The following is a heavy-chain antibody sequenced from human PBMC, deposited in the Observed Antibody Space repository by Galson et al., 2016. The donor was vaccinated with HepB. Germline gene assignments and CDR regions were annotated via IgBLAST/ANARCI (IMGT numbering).Heavy chain of an antibody. J-gene: IGHJ6*02. V-gene: IGHV1-46*01. CDR1: GYTFTTYY. D-gene: IGHD2-2*01. CDR2: INPNGGST. Sequence: SVKVSCKALGYTFTTYYIHWIRQAPGQGLEWMGIINPNGGSTTFAQRFQGRVTMTRDTSTSTVYIDLSSLRSEDTAVYYCARGYCSATDCYACLGLDVWGQGTTVIVS. CDR3: ARGYCSATDCYACLGLDV.